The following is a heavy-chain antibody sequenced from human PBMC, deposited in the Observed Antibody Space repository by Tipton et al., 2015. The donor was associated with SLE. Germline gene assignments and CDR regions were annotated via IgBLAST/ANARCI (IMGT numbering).Heavy chain of an antibody. V-gene: IGHV3-7*03. J-gene: IGHJ3*01. CDR2: VRQDGKEK. CDR3: AREAIVASTDDAFDL. Sequence: SLRLSCAASGFSIRGHYISWVRQAPGKGLEWVANVRQDGKEKFYVDSVKGRFAISRDNAKNSVSLQMNSLRAEDTAVYFCAREAIVASTDDAFDLWGQGTMVTVSS. D-gene: IGHD2-15*01. CDR1: GFSIRGHY.